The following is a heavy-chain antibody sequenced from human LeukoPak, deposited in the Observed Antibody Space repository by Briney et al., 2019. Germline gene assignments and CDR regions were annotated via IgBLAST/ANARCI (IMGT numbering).Heavy chain of an antibody. V-gene: IGHV1-2*02. CDR3: ARYSSWFPNDY. J-gene: IGHJ4*02. CDR2: INPNSGGT. D-gene: IGHD3-10*01. CDR1: GYTFTGYY. Sequence: ASVKVSCKASGYTFTGYYMHWVRQAPGQGLEWMGWINPNSGGTNYAQKFQGRATMTRDTSISTAYMERSRLRSDDTAVYYCARYSSWFPNDYWGQGTLVTVSS.